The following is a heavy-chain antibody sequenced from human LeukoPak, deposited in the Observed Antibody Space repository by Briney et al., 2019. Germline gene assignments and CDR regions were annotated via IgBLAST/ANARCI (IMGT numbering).Heavy chain of an antibody. CDR3: ARIGYSSSSIDY. V-gene: IGHV3-7*01. CDR1: GFTFSRYW. D-gene: IGHD6-13*01. Sequence: GGSLRLSCAASGFTFSRYWMSWVRQAPGKGLEWVANIKEDGSIKYYVDSVKGRLTIFRDNAKSSLYLQVNSLRAEGTAMYYCARIGYSSSSIDYWGQGTLVTVSS. J-gene: IGHJ4*02. CDR2: IKEDGSIK.